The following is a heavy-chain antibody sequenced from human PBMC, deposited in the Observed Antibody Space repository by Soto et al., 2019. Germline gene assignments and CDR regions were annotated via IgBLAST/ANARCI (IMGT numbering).Heavy chain of an antibody. V-gene: IGHV4-61*01. CDR3: ARVRYCGSDCTDY. Sequence: QVQLQESGPGLVKPSETLSLTCTVSGGSVSSGSYYWSWIRQPPWKGLEWIGYIYYSGSTNYNPSLKSRVTISVDTSKNQFSMTLSSVTAADPAVYYCARVRYCGSDCTDYWGQGTLVTVSS. CDR2: IYYSGST. J-gene: IGHJ4*02. CDR1: GGSVSSGSYY. D-gene: IGHD2-21*02.